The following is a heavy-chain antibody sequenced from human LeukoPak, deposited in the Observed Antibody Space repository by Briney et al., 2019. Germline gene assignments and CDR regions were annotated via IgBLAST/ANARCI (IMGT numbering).Heavy chain of an antibody. J-gene: IGHJ4*02. D-gene: IGHD2-21*01. Sequence: SSETLSLTCTVSGGSISSYYWSWIRQPPGKGLEWIGYIYYSGSTNYNPSLKSRVTISVDTSKNQFSLKLSSVTAADTAVYYCARHLFEKDFDYWGQGTLVTVSS. V-gene: IGHV4-59*08. CDR2: IYYSGST. CDR1: GGSISSYY. CDR3: ARHLFEKDFDY.